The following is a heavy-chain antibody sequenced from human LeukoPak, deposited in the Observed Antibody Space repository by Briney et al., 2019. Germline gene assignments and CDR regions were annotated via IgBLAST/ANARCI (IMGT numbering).Heavy chain of an antibody. CDR1: GFTFSSYG. V-gene: IGHV3-30*02. CDR3: AKSGYYDSSGYYPSPYYYYYMDV. J-gene: IGHJ6*03. CDR2: IRYDGSNK. Sequence: PGGSLRLSCAASGFTFSSYGMHWVRQGPGKRLEWVAFIRYDGSNKYYADSVKGRFTISRDNSKNTLFLQMNSLRAEDTAVYYCAKSGYYDSSGYYPSPYYYYYMDVWGKGTTVTVSS. D-gene: IGHD3-22*01.